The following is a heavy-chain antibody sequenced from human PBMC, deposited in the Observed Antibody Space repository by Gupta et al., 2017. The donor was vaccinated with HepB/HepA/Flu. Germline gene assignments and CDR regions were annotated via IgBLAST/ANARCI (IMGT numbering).Heavy chain of an antibody. V-gene: IGHV3-23*01. Sequence: EVQLLESGGGLVQPGGSLRPSCTASGFTFSSYVMSWVRQAPGKGLEWVSAISGSGGSNYYVDAGNGRFTISRDKSKNTLYMQMKKLREADKAAYYCAEEHARGPKVVKTDYWGQGTLVTVS. CDR3: AEEHARGPKVVKTDY. J-gene: IGHJ4*02. CDR1: GFTFSSYV. D-gene: IGHD4-23*01. CDR2: ISGSGGSN.